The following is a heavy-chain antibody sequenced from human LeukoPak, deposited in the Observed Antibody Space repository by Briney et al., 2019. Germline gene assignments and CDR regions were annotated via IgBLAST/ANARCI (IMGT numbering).Heavy chain of an antibody. D-gene: IGHD4-17*01. CDR3: ARGIYGDYGLGY. CDR2: IYTSGSA. CDR1: GGSISSYY. Sequence: SETLSLTCSVSGGSISSYYWSWIRQPAGKGPEWIGRIYTSGSANYNPSLKNRVTMSLDTSKNEFSLKLSSVTAADTAVYFCARGIYGDYGLGYWGQGTLVTVSS. J-gene: IGHJ4*02. V-gene: IGHV4-4*07.